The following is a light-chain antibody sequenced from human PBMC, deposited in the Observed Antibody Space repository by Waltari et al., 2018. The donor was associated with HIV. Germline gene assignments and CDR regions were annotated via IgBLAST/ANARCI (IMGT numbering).Light chain of an antibody. CDR3: QQYSNWRT. V-gene: IGKV3-15*01. Sequence: EIVMTQSPAPLSVSPGERATLSCRASQSVSGNLAWYQQKPGQAPRLLIYGASTRATGIPARFSGSGSGTEFTLTISSLQSEDFAVYYCQQYSNWRTFGQGTKVEIK. CDR1: QSVSGN. J-gene: IGKJ1*01. CDR2: GAS.